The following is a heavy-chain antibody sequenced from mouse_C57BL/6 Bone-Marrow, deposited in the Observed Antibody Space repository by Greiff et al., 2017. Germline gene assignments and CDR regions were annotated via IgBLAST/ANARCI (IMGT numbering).Heavy chain of an antibody. CDR1: GFTFSDYG. V-gene: IGHV5-17*01. CDR3: AMADYSGSRAWFAY. CDR2: ISSGSSTI. D-gene: IGHD1-1*01. J-gene: IGHJ3*01. Sequence: EVQLVESGGGLVKPGGSLKLSCAASGFTFSDYGMHWVRQAPEKGLEWVAYISSGSSTIYYADTVKGRFPISRDNAKNTLFLQMTSLRSEDTAMYYCAMADYSGSRAWFAYWGQVTLVTVSA.